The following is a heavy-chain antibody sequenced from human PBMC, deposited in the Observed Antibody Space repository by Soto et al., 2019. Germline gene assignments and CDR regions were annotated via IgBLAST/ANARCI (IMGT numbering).Heavy chain of an antibody. D-gene: IGHD3-10*01. V-gene: IGHV3-73*01. CDR3: SRLNYFGSGRGDPDDY. CDR2: IRSKAYSYAT. CDR1: GFTFSASA. J-gene: IGHJ4*02. Sequence: GGSLRLSCASSGFTFSASAMHWVRQASGKGLEWVGRIRSKAYSYATTYAASVSGRFTISRDDSKNTAYLQMDSLKSEDTAVYYCSRLNYFGSGRGDPDDYWGQGTLVTVSS.